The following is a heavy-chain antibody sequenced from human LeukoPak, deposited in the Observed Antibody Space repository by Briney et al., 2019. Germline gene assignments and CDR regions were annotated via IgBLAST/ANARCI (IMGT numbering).Heavy chain of an antibody. CDR3: ARDFPYSSSSVGYYYYGMDV. Sequence: SGGSLRLSCAASGFTFSSYAMHWVRQAPGKGLEWVAFISYDGSNKYYADSVKGRFTISRDNSKNTLYLQMNSLRAEDTAVYYCARDFPYSSSSVGYYYYGMDVWGQGTTVTVSS. V-gene: IGHV3-30-3*01. CDR1: GFTFSSYA. CDR2: ISYDGSNK. D-gene: IGHD6-6*01. J-gene: IGHJ6*02.